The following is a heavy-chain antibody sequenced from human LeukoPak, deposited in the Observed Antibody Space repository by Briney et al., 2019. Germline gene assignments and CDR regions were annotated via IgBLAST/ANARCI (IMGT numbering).Heavy chain of an antibody. CDR3: TGGSGYSVFDD. Sequence: GGSLRLSCAASGFTFSSYWMNWVRQAPGKGLVWVSRINSDGSSTNYADSVKGRFTISRDNAKNTLYLQMNSLRAEDTAVYYCTGGSGYSVFDDWGQGTLVTVSS. V-gene: IGHV3-74*01. CDR1: GFTFSSYW. J-gene: IGHJ4*02. D-gene: IGHD5-24*01. CDR2: INSDGSST.